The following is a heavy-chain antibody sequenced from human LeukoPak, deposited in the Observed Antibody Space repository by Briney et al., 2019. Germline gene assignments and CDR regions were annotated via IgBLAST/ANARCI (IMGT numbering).Heavy chain of an antibody. V-gene: IGHV3-23*01. J-gene: IGHJ4*02. Sequence: GGSLRLSCAASGFTFSSYWMSWVRQAPGKGLEWVSAISGSGGSTYYADSVKGRFTISRDNSKNTLYLQMNSLRVEDTAVYYCAKGGRSTRNSFDYWGQGTLVTVSS. CDR3: AKGGRSTRNSFDY. CDR2: ISGSGGST. CDR1: GFTFSSYW. D-gene: IGHD2-2*01.